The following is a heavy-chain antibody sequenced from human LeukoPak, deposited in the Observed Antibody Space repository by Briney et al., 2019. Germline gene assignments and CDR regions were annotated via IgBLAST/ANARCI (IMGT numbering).Heavy chain of an antibody. Sequence: QPGGSLRLSCAASGFTFSSYGRHWVRQAPGKGRDWGAVISNDGSKKYYADSVKGRFTISRDNSKNTLYLQMNSLRAEDTAVYYCARDGATEVLVVPAANYYYYGMDVWGQGTTVTVSS. CDR1: GFTFSSYG. J-gene: IGHJ6*02. V-gene: IGHV3-30*03. D-gene: IGHD2-2*01. CDR2: ISNDGSKK. CDR3: ARDGATEVLVVPAANYYYYGMDV.